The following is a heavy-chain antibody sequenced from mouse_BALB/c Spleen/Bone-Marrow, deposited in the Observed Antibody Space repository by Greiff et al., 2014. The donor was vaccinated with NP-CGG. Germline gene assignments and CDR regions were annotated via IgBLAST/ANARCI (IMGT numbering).Heavy chain of an antibody. J-gene: IGHJ3*01. CDR3: ARELGLRLAY. D-gene: IGHD3-1*01. CDR1: GYTFSSYW. Sequence: QVQLQQSGAELMKPGASVKISCKTSGYTFSSYWIEWVKQRPGHGLEWIGEILPGSGSTNSNEKFEGKATFTADTSSNTAYMQLSSLTSEDSAVYHCARELGLRLAYWGQGTLVTVSA. CDR2: ILPGSGST. V-gene: IGHV1-9*01.